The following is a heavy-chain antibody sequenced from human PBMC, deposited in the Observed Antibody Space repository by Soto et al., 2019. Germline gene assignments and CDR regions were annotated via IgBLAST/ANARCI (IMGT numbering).Heavy chain of an antibody. D-gene: IGHD2-15*01. V-gene: IGHV3-23*01. Sequence: PVGSLRLSCAASVFTFNHYAMSWVRHSPGKWLEWVSIIIANGGTFYADSVKGRFTNSRDNSKNTVYLQMSSLRVEDTAIYYCAKDYTVAADPSSVILFEYWGQGALVSVSS. CDR2: IIANGGT. CDR3: AKDYTVAADPSSVILFEY. J-gene: IGHJ4*02. CDR1: VFTFNHYA.